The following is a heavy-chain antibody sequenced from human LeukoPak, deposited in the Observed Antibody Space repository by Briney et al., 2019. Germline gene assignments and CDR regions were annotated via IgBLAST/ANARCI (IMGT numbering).Heavy chain of an antibody. D-gene: IGHD3-10*01. CDR3: ARKDYFGSGIYFFDY. J-gene: IGHJ4*02. V-gene: IGHV1-24*01. CDR2: FDPDHGNI. Sequence: ASVKVSCKASGYTLSELLVHWVRQAPGKGLEWMGGFDPDHGNIIYAQKFQGRVTITRDTSASTAYMELSSLSSEDTALYYCARKDYFGSGIYFFDYWGQGALVTVSS. CDR1: GYTLSELL.